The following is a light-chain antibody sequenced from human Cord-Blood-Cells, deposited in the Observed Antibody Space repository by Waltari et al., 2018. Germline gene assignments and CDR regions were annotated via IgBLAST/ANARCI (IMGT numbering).Light chain of an antibody. CDR2: AAS. V-gene: IGKV1-39*01. CDR3: QQSYSTPFT. J-gene: IGKJ3*01. CDR1: QSISSY. Sequence: DIQMTQSPSSLSASVGDRVTITCRASQSISSYLNWYQQKPGKAPKLLIYAASSLQSGVPSRFSGSGSGTDFTLTISSLQPEDFATCYCQQSYSTPFTFGPWTKVDIK.